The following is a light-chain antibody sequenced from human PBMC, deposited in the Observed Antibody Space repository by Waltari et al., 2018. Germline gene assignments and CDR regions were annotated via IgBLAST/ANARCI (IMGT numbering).Light chain of an antibody. J-gene: IGLJ3*02. V-gene: IGLV1-47*01. Sequence: QSVLTQPPSASGTPGQRVTISCSGSSSNIGSNYVYWYQQLPGTAPKLLIYRTNQRPSGVPDRFSGSKSGTSASLAISGPRSEDEADYYCAAWDDSLSGWVFGGGTKLTVL. CDR1: SSNIGSNY. CDR2: RTN. CDR3: AAWDDSLSGWV.